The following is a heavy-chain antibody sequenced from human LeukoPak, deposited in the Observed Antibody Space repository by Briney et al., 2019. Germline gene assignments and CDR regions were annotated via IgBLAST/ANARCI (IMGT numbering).Heavy chain of an antibody. V-gene: IGHV3-7*01. CDR2: IKQDGSEK. CDR3: ARYRAFDI. Sequence: GGSLRLSCAGSGFTFSSYWMGWVRQAPGKGLEWVANIKQDGSEKYYVDSVKGRFTISRDNAKNSLFLQMNSLGVEDTAVYYCARYRAFDIWGQGTMVTVSS. CDR1: GFTFSSYW. J-gene: IGHJ3*02.